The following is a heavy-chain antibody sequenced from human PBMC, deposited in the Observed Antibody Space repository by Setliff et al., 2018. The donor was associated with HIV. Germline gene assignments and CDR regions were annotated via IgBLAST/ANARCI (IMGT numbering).Heavy chain of an antibody. Sequence: PGGSLRLSCAASGFSFRTYWMSWVLQAPGKGLEWVANMKYDGTEIYYVDAVKGRFTISRDNAKKSVFLHMNSLRGEDTAVYYCVREGEYFDTISHNLVRRFLDLWGQGTMVTVSS. CDR2: MKYDGTEI. V-gene: IGHV3-7*01. CDR1: GFSFRTYW. CDR3: VREGEYFDTISHNLVRRFLDL. D-gene: IGHD3-9*01. J-gene: IGHJ3*01.